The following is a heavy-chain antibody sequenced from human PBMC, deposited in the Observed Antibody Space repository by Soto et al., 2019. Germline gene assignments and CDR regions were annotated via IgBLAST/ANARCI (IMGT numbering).Heavy chain of an antibody. Sequence: PEESLKISCKGSGYIFTTYWIGWVRQMPGKGLEGMVIIYPGDSDTRYSPSFQGQVTISADKSINTTYLQWSSLKASDTAIYYCPSKVEAGKYYYAMDVWGQGNTVTVSS. CDR2: IYPGDSDT. CDR3: PSKVEAGKYYYAMDV. CDR1: GYIFTTYW. J-gene: IGHJ6*02. V-gene: IGHV5-51*01. D-gene: IGHD6-13*01.